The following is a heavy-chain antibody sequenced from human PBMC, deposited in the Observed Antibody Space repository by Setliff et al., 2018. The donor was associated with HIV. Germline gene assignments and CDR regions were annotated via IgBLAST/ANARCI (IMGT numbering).Heavy chain of an antibody. J-gene: IGHJ5*02. V-gene: IGHV3-7*01. CDR1: GFTFMNYA. D-gene: IGHD5-12*01. CDR2: IGQDGSEK. CDR3: ARVASGYDYGWLDP. Sequence: GGSLRLSCAASGFTFMNYAMSWVRQAPGKGLEWVANIGQDGSEKNYVDSVKGRFTISRDNSKNTLYLQMSSLKAEDTAVYYCARVASGYDYGWLDPWGQGTLVTVSS.